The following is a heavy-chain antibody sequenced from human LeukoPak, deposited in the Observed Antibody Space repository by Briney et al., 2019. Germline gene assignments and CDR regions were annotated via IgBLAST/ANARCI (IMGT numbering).Heavy chain of an antibody. CDR3: ARGGGRDSSGYYYYFDY. V-gene: IGHV4-59*01. D-gene: IGHD3-22*01. CDR1: GGSISSYY. Sequence: PSETLSLTCTVSGGSISSYYWSWIRQPPGKGLEWIGYIYYSGSTNYNPSLKSRVTISEDTSKNQFSLKLSSVTAADTAVYYCARGGGRDSSGYYYYFDYWGQGTLVTVSS. J-gene: IGHJ4*02. CDR2: IYYSGST.